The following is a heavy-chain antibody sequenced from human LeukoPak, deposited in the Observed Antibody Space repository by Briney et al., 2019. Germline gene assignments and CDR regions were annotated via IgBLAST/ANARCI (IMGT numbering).Heavy chain of an antibody. J-gene: IGHJ4*02. V-gene: IGHV3-23*01. CDR1: GFTFSSYA. CDR2: ISGSGGST. CDR3: AKNQRTPGKGLNNLDY. D-gene: IGHD3-10*01. Sequence: GGSLRLSCAASGFTFSSYAMSWVRQAPGKGLEWVSAISGSGGSTYYADSVKGRFTISRDNSKNTLYLQMNSLRAEGTAVYYWAKNQRTPGKGLNNLDYGAQETLATVPS.